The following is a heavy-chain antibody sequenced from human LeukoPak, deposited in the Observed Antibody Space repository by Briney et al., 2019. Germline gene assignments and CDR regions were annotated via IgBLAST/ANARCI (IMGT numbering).Heavy chain of an antibody. CDR2: INPNSGGT. Sequence: ATVKASCKASGYTFTGYYMHCVQQAPGQGLEWMERINPNSGGTNYAQKFQGRVTMTRDTSISTAYMELSRLRSDDTAVYYCARDKSGAAGTGWFDPWGQGALVTVSS. CDR3: ARDKSGAAGTGWFDP. V-gene: IGHV1-2*06. D-gene: IGHD6-13*01. CDR1: GYTFTGYY. J-gene: IGHJ5*02.